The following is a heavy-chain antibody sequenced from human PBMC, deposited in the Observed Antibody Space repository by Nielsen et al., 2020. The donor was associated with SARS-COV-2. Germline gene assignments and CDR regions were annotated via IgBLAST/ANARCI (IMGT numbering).Heavy chain of an antibody. CDR1: GFTFSSYA. CDR2: ISYDGSNK. V-gene: IGHV3-30*04. J-gene: IGHJ5*02. Sequence: GESLKISCAASGFTFSSYAMHWVRQDPGKGLEWVAVISYDGSNKYYADSVKGRFTISRDNSKNTLYLQMNSLRAEDTAVYYCARSLEGLRYFDWYPSWFDPWGQGTLVTVSS. D-gene: IGHD3-9*01. CDR3: ARSLEGLRYFDWYPSWFDP.